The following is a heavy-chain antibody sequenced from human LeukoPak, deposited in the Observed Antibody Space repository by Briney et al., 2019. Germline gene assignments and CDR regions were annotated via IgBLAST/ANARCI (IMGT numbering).Heavy chain of an antibody. Sequence: GGSLRLSCAASGFTVSSNYMSWVRQAPGKGLEWVSVIYSGGSTYYADSVKGRFTISRDNAKNSLYLQMNSLRAEDTAVYYCARDRGNWFDPWGQGTLVTVSS. J-gene: IGHJ5*02. CDR1: GFTVSSNY. V-gene: IGHV3-66*01. CDR3: ARDRGNWFDP. CDR2: IYSGGST. D-gene: IGHD3-10*01.